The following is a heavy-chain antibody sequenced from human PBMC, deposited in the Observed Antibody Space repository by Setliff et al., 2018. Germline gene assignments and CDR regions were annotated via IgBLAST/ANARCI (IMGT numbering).Heavy chain of an antibody. D-gene: IGHD1-26*01. CDR2: IRYGGSKK. CDR1: GFAFNIYG. J-gene: IGHJ4*02. V-gene: IGHV3-30*02. Sequence: PGGSLRLSCAASGFAFNIYGFHWVRHTPGKGLEWVAYIRYGGSKKDYADSVRGRFTISRDNSKNSLYLQMNSLRAEDTAVYYCAKDGVGPTYTYFFDYWGQGTQVTVSS. CDR3: AKDGVGPTYTYFFDY.